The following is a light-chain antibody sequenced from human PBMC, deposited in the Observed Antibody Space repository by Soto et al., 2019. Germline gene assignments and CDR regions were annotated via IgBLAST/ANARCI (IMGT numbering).Light chain of an antibody. V-gene: IGKV3-20*01. CDR2: GAS. J-gene: IGKJ1*01. CDR3: QQYGSSPRRRT. Sequence: EIVLTQSPGTLSLSPGERATLSCRASQSVSSSYLAWYQQKPGQAPRLLIYGASSRATGIPDRFSGSWSGTDFTLTISRLEPEDFAVYYCQQYGSSPRRRTFGQGTKVEIK. CDR1: QSVSSSY.